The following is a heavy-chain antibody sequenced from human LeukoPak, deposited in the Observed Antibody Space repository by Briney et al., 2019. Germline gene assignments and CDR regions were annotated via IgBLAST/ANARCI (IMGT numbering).Heavy chain of an antibody. J-gene: IGHJ4*02. CDR2: IRGCGGST. Sequence: PGGSLRLSCAASGFTFSSYAMSWARQTPGKGLEWVSAIRGCGGSTYYADSVKGRFTISRDNSQNTLYLQMNSLRAEDTAVYYCAKDPIRFTIFGVSRVYFDYWGQGTLVTVSS. CDR3: AKDPIRFTIFGVSRVYFDY. V-gene: IGHV3-23*01. CDR1: GFTFSSYA. D-gene: IGHD3-3*01.